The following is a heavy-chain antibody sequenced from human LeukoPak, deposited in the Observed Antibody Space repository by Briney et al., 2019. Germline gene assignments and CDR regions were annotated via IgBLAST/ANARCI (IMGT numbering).Heavy chain of an antibody. CDR3: ARAPMSYDSSGFGGAFDI. D-gene: IGHD3-22*01. J-gene: IGHJ3*02. Sequence: GGSLRLSCAASGLIFSNYGMHWVRQAPGKGLEWVAVISYDGTNKYYADSVKGRFTISRDNSKNTMYLQMNSLRAEDTAMYYCARAPMSYDSSGFGGAFDIWGQGTMVTVSS. V-gene: IGHV3-30*03. CDR1: GLIFSNYG. CDR2: ISYDGTNK.